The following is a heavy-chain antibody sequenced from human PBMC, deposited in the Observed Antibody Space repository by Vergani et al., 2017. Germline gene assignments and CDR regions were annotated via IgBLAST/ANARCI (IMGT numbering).Heavy chain of an antibody. J-gene: IGHJ5*02. Sequence: EVQLVESGGGLVQPGRSLRLSCAASGFTFDDYAMHWVRQAPGKGLEWVSGISWNSGSIGYADSVKGRFTISRDNAKNSLYLQMNSLRAEDTALYYCAKDAYCSSTSGPGCFDPWGQGTLVTVSS. CDR1: GFTFDDYA. CDR2: ISWNSGSI. V-gene: IGHV3-9*01. D-gene: IGHD2-2*01. CDR3: AKDAYCSSTSGPGCFDP.